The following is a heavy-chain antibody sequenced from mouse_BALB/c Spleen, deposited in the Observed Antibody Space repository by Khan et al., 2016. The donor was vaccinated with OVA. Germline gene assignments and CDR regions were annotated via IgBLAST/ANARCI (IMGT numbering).Heavy chain of an antibody. V-gene: IGHV2-6*02. CDR1: GFSLTTYG. CDR3: ARGRFYAMDD. Sequence: QVQLKESGPGLVAPSQSLSITCTVSGFSLTTYGVHWVRQPPGKGLEWLVVIWSDGITTYNSALKSRMSISKDNSKSQVFLKMNSRQTDDTARYYCARGRFYAMDDWGQGTSVTVSS. J-gene: IGHJ4*01. CDR2: IWSDGIT.